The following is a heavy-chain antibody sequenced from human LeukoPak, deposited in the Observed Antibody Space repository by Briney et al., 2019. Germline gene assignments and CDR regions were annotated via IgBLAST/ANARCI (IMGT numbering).Heavy chain of an antibody. Sequence: SVKVSCKASGDTFTTYGISWVRQAPGQGLEWMGWISGYNGNRNNAQKLQGRVTMTTDTSTSTAYMELRSLRSDDTAVYYCARDGRYNLNYADYWGQGTLVTVSS. D-gene: IGHD1-20*01. CDR1: GDTFTTYG. CDR2: ISGYNGNR. J-gene: IGHJ4*02. CDR3: ARDGRYNLNYADY. V-gene: IGHV1-18*01.